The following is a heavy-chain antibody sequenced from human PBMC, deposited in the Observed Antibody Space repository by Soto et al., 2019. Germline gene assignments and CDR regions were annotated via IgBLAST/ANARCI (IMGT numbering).Heavy chain of an antibody. V-gene: IGHV1-69*02. CDR3: ASDPYYYYGSGREPGYYYYYYGMDV. Sequence: GASVKVSCKASGGTFSSYTISWVRQAPGQGLEWMGRIIPILGIANYAQKFQGRVTITADKSTSTAYMELSSLRSEDTAVYYCASDPYYYYGSGREPGYYYYYYGMDVWGQGTTVTVSS. CDR1: GGTFSSYT. CDR2: IIPILGIA. D-gene: IGHD3-10*01. J-gene: IGHJ6*02.